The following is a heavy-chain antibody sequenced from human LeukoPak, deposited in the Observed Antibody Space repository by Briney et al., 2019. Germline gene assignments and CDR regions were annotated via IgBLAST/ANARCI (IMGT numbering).Heavy chain of an antibody. V-gene: IGHV3-23*01. J-gene: IGHJ4*02. Sequence: PGGSLRLSCAASGFTFSDFHMSWVRQAPGKGPEWVSAIDSSGGTTYYADSVKGRFTISRDNAKNTLYLEMNSLRAEDTAVYYCARDRYCTTTRCSDYWGQGTLVTVSS. CDR1: GFTFSDFH. D-gene: IGHD2-2*01. CDR3: ARDRYCTTTRCSDY. CDR2: IDSSGGTT.